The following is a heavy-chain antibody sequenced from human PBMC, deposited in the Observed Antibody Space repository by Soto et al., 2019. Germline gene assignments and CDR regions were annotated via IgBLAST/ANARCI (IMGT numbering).Heavy chain of an antibody. V-gene: IGHV4-39*01. CDR2: IYYSGST. CDR3: AGDGVDRRENYYGMDV. Sequence: SETLSLTFTVSGGSISSSSYYWGWIRQPPGKGLEWIGSIYYSGSTYYNPSLKTRVTISVDTSKNQFSLKLSSVTAAATAVYDYAGDGVDRRENYYGMDVWGQGTKVTVSS. CDR1: GGSISSSSYY. J-gene: IGHJ6*02. D-gene: IGHD3-10*01.